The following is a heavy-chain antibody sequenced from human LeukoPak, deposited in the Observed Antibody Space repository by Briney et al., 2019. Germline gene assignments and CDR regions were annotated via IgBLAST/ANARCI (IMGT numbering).Heavy chain of an antibody. J-gene: IGHJ4*02. Sequence: GGSLRLSCAASGFTFSSYEMNWVRQAPGKGLEWVSYISSSGSTIYYADSVKGRFTISRDNAKNSLYLQMNSLRSDDTAVCYCARDQPFGGTNNYDYWGQGSLVTVSS. D-gene: IGHD3-16*01. CDR3: ARDQPFGGTNNYDY. V-gene: IGHV3-48*03. CDR1: GFTFSSYE. CDR2: ISSSGSTI.